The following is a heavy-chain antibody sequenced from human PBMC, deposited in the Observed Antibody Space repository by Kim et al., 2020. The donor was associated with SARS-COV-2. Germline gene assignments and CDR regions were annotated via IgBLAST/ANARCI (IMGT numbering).Heavy chain of an antibody. CDR1: GYTFTSYA. D-gene: IGHD6-19*01. CDR3: ARDYSSGWWHAFDI. CDR2: INTNTGNP. J-gene: IGHJ3*02. V-gene: IGHV7-4-1*02. Sequence: ASVKVSCKASGYTFTSYAMNWVRQAPGQGLEWMGWINTNTGNPTYAQGFTGRFVFSLDTSVSTAYLQISSLKAEDTAVYYCARDYSSGWWHAFDIWGQGTMVTVSS.